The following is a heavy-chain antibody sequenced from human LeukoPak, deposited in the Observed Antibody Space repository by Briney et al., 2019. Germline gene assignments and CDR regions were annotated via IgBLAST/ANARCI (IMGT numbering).Heavy chain of an antibody. V-gene: IGHV1-18*01. CDR1: GYTFPSYG. Sequence: ASVKVSCKASGYTFPSYGISWVRQAPGQGLEWMGWISAYNGNTNYAQKLQGRVTMTTDTSTSTAYMELRSLRSDDTAVYYCARAWYYYDSSGPLDYWGEGTLVTVSS. CDR3: ARAWYYYDSSGPLDY. D-gene: IGHD3-22*01. CDR2: ISAYNGNT. J-gene: IGHJ4*02.